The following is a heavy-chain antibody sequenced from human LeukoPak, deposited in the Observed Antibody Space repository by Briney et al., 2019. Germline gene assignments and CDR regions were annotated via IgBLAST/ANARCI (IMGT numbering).Heavy chain of an antibody. CDR2: NYYSGMT. CDR3: ASADYDDYYIDF. J-gene: IGHJ4*02. V-gene: IGHV4-59*01. Sequence: SETLSLTCTVSGGSISSYYWSWIRQPPGKGLEWIGYNYYSGMTNYNPSLKSRVTISLDTSENQFSLKLSSVTAADTAVYYCASADYDDYYIDFWGQGTLVTVSS. D-gene: IGHD4-17*01. CDR1: GGSISSYY.